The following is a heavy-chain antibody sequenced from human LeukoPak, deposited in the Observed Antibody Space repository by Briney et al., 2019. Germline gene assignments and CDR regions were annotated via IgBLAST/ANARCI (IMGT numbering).Heavy chain of an antibody. CDR1: GFSFSSSS. CDR2: LSSSSSNK. J-gene: IGHJ4*02. Sequence: GGSLRLSCAASGFSFSSSSMNWVRQAPGKGLEWVSHLSSSSSNKYHADSVKGRFTISRDNAKNSLYLQMNSLRAEDTAVYYCASSTSNYAWFGYWGQGTLVTVSS. CDR3: ASSTSNYAWFGY. V-gene: IGHV3-48*01. D-gene: IGHD4-11*01.